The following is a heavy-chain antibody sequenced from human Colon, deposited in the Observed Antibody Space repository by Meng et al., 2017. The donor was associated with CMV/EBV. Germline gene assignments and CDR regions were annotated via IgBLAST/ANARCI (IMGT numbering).Heavy chain of an antibody. Sequence: GGSLRPSCVVSGLTFGSFTMSWVRQAPGKGLEWVASINSYAYNIGYADSVKGRFTISRDNAKNSLYLQMNSLGAEDTAVYFCVREIRRSWFDPWGQGTLVTVSS. J-gene: IGHJ5*02. D-gene: IGHD4-17*01. CDR2: INSYAYNI. V-gene: IGHV3-21*01. CDR1: GLTFGSFT. CDR3: VREIRRSWFDP.